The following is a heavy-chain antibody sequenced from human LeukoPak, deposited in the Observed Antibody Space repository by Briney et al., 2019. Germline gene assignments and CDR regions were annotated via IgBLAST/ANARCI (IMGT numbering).Heavy chain of an antibody. D-gene: IGHD5-24*01. CDR3: ARGSMGRWLQPFDY. J-gene: IGHJ4*02. Sequence: ASVKVSCKASGYTFTGYYMHWVRQAPGQGLEWMGRINPNSGGTNYAQKFQGRVTMTRDTSISTAYMELSRLRSDDTAVYYCARGSMGRWLQPFDYWGQGTLVTVSS. CDR2: INPNSGGT. CDR1: GYTFTGYY. V-gene: IGHV1-2*06.